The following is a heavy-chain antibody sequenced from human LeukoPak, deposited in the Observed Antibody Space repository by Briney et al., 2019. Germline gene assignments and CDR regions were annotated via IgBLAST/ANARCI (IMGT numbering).Heavy chain of an antibody. J-gene: IGHJ4*02. CDR3: ARERWFGEFFDY. CDR1: GLTFSDYY. V-gene: IGHV3-11*04. Sequence: PGGSLRLSCAASGLTFSDYYMSWIRQAPGKGLEWVSYISSSGSTIYYADSVKGRFTISRDNAKNSLYLQMNSLRAEDTAVYYCARERWFGEFFDYWGQGTLVTVSS. CDR2: ISSSGSTI. D-gene: IGHD3-10*01.